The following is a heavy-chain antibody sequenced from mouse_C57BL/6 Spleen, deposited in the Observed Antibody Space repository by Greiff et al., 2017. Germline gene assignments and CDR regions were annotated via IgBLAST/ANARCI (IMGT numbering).Heavy chain of an antibody. Sequence: QVQLQQPGAELVRPGSSVKLSCKASGYTFTSYWIHWVKQRPIQGLEWIGNIDPSDSETHYNQKFKDKATCTVDKSSSTAYMQLSSLTSEDAAVYYCAGGGISYWYFDVWGTGTTVTVSS. CDR2: IDPSDSET. V-gene: IGHV1-52*01. CDR3: AGGGISYWYFDV. J-gene: IGHJ1*03. CDR1: GYTFTSYW. D-gene: IGHD1-1*01.